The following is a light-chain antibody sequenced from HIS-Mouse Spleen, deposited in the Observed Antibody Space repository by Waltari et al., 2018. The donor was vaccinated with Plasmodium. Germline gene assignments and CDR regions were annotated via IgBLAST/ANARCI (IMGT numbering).Light chain of an antibody. CDR2: AAS. V-gene: IGKV1-39*01. CDR1: QTISSY. CDR3: QQSYSTWT. J-gene: IGKJ1*01. Sequence: DIQMPQSPSSLSASVGDRVTTTCRASQTISSYLNWYQQKPGNAPKLLIYAASSLQSGVPSRFSGSGSGTDFTLSISSLQPEDFATYYCQQSYSTWTFGQGTKVEIK.